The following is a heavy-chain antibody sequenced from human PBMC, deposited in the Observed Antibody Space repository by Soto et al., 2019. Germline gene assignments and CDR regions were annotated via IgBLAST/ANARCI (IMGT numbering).Heavy chain of an antibody. D-gene: IGHD4-17*01. V-gene: IGHV3-23*01. CDR1: GLTFSSYS. CDR3: ARRSATGLSLTY. J-gene: IGHJ1*01. CDR2: MRGSFGST. Sequence: VGSPRLSCAPSGLTFSSYSLNSVRQAPGKGLEWVSSMRGSFGSTYYADSVQGRFTVSRDNSKNTLYLQMNSRRAEDTAVYYGARRSATGLSLTYWGPGTQLTV.